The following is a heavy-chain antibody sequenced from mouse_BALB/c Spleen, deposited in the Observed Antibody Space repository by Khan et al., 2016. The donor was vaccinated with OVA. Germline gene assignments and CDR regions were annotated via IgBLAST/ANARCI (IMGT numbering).Heavy chain of an antibody. D-gene: IGHD1-1*01. CDR3: ARPHYFTYVLDS. Sequence: VQLQQSGPELKKPGETVKISCKASGYTFTNYGMNWVKQAPGKGLKWMGWINTYTGETTYADDFKGRFAFSSDTSASTAYLQIDNLKNEDTATYFCARPHYFTYVLDSWGQGTSVTVSS. CDR2: INTYTGET. CDR1: GYTFTNYG. J-gene: IGHJ4*01. V-gene: IGHV9-3-1*01.